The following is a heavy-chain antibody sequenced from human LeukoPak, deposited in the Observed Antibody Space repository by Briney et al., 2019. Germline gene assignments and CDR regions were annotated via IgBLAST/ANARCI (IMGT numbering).Heavy chain of an antibody. CDR1: GFTFNALG. V-gene: IGHV3-48*01. CDR2: IGTTSGAI. D-gene: IGHD3-10*01. J-gene: IGHJ4*02. CDR3: ARGLIMDGSGSYYGY. Sequence: GGSLRLSCAASGFTFNALGMNWVRQAPGKGLEWVSYIGTTSGAIYYADSVKGRFTISRDSAKNSLYLQMNSLRAEDTAVYYCARGLIMDGSGSYYGYWGQGTLVTVSS.